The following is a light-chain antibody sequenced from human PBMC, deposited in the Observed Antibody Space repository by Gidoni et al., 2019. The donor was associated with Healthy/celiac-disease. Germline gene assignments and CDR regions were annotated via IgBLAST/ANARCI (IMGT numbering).Light chain of an antibody. CDR1: QSVLYSSNNKNY. CDR3: QQYYSTPPT. Sequence: DIVMTQSPAPLAGSLGERAPINCKSSQSVLYSSNNKNYLAWYRQKPGQPPKLLIYWASTRESGVPDRFSGSGSGTDFTLTISSLQAEDVAVYYCQQYYSTPPTFGQGTKLEIK. V-gene: IGKV4-1*01. J-gene: IGKJ2*01. CDR2: WAS.